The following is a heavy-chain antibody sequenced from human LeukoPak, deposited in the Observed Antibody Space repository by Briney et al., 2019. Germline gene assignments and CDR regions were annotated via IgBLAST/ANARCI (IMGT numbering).Heavy chain of an antibody. Sequence: SHTLAITSEINAGSCGGYYFWGVREPPRKGLEWIGEINHSGSTNYNPSLKSRVTISVDTSKNQFSLKLSSVTAADTAVYYCARAEFPEYSSPSAAPWGQGTLVTVSS. CDR2: INHSGST. J-gene: IGHJ5*02. D-gene: IGHD6-6*01. CDR3: ARAEFPEYSSPSAAP. V-gene: IGHV4-34*01. CDR1: AGSCGGYY.